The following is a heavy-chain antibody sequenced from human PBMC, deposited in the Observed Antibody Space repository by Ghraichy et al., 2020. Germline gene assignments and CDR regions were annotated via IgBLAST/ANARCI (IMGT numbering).Heavy chain of an antibody. D-gene: IGHD3-3*01. CDR3: ARGRQRTIFGVIVMEY. V-gene: IGHV3-48*03. CDR1: GFTFTDYE. J-gene: IGHJ4*02. CDR2: ISSSDSTF. Sequence: GGSLRLSCSASGFTFTDYEFNWVRQAPGKGLEWLSYISSSDSTFYYADSVKDRFTISRDNAEKSVFLQMNNLRAEDTATYYCARGRQRTIFGVIVMEYWGQGTLVTVSS.